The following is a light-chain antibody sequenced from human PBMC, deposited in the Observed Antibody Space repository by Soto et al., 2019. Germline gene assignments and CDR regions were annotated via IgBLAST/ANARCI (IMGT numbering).Light chain of an antibody. CDR3: QQYSIWRT. CDR2: DAS. J-gene: IGKJ1*01. CDR1: QSISSW. V-gene: IGKV1-5*01. Sequence: DIQMTQSPSTLSASVVGRVTITCRASQSISSWLAWYQQKPGKAPKLLIYDASSLESGVPSRFSGSGSGTEFTLTISGLQSEDFAVYYCQQYSIWRTFGQGAKVDI.